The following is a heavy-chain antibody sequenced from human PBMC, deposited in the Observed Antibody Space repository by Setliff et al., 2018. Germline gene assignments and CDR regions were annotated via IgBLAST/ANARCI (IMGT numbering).Heavy chain of an antibody. CDR3: ARADHLVTTTFDY. D-gene: IGHD4-17*01. J-gene: IGHJ5*01. CDR2: INTKTGDP. CDR1: GYSLSNHV. V-gene: IGHV7-4-1*02. Sequence: ASVKVSCKASGYSLSNHVMNWVRQAPGQGLEWMGWINTKTGDPTYAQGYTGRFAFSLDTSDSATYLDISNLKAEDTATYYCARADHLVTTTFDYWGQGTLVTVSS.